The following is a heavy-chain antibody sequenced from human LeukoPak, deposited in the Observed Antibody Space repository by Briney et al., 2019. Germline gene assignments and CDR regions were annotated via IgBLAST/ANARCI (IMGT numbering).Heavy chain of an antibody. D-gene: IGHD2-15*01. CDR1: GFTSSDYY. V-gene: IGHV3-11*06. Sequence: GGSLRLSCAASGFTSSDYYMSWIRQAPGKGLGSISYISGSGRDTNYADSVRGRFTISRDNAKNSLYLQMNSLRYEDTAVYYCARVVCSGGSCYLDYWGLGTLVTVSS. J-gene: IGHJ4*02. CDR2: ISGSGRDT. CDR3: ARVVCSGGSCYLDY.